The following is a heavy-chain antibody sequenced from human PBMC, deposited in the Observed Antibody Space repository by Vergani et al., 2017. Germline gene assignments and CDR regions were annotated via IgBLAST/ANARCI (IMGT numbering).Heavy chain of an antibody. D-gene: IGHD5-18*01. CDR1: GGSFSGYY. CDR3: ARTRIGYSYGYDY. V-gene: IGHV4-34*01. J-gene: IGHJ4*02. CDR2: INHSGST. Sequence: QVQLQQWGAGLLKPSETLSLTCAVYGGSFSGYYWSWIRQPPGKGLEWIGEINHSGSTNYNPSLKSRVTISVDTSKNQFSLKLSSVTAADTAVYYCARTRIGYSYGYDYWGQGTLVTVSS.